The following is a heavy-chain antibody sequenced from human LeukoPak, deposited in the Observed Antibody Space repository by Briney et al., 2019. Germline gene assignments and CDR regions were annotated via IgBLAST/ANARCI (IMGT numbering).Heavy chain of an antibody. CDR2: ISGDGGTT. D-gene: IGHD1-1*01. V-gene: IGHV3-23*01. Sequence: GGSLRLSCAASGFTFSNFSAMNWVRQAPGKGLEWVSTISGDGGTTHYAGSVKGRFTIFRDKSRNTLYLQMNSLRVEDTAVYYCASGNVESAMSFDHWGQGTLVTVSS. CDR3: ASGNVESAMSFDH. J-gene: IGHJ4*02. CDR1: GFTFSNFSA.